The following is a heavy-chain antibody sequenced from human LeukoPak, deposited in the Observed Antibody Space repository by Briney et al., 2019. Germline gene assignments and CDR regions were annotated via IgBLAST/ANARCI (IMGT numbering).Heavy chain of an antibody. D-gene: IGHD4-17*01. CDR1: GFTFDDYG. Sequence: PGGSLRLSCAASGFTFDDYGMSWVRQAPGKGLEWVSGINWNGGSTGYADSVKGRFTISRDNAKNSLYLQMNSLRAEDTALYYCARVFDHDYHDLFFDYWGQGTLVTVSS. J-gene: IGHJ4*02. CDR3: ARVFDHDYHDLFFDY. CDR2: INWNGGST. V-gene: IGHV3-20*04.